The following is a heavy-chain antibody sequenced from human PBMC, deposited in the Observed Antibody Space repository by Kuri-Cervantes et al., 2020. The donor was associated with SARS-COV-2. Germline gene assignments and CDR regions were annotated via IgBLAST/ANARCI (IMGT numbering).Heavy chain of an antibody. CDR1: GFIFSDYY. V-gene: IGHV3-11*04. D-gene: IGHD3-3*01. CDR2: IGPSGTTK. J-gene: IGHJ4*02. CDR3: ADLTEDFWSGYLGAH. Sequence: GGSLRLSCTASGFIFSDYYMTWIRQAPGKGLEWVSNIGPSGTTKYYADSVKGRFTISRDNAKNSLYLQMSSLRAEDTAVYYCADLTEDFWSGYLGAHWGQGTLVTVSS.